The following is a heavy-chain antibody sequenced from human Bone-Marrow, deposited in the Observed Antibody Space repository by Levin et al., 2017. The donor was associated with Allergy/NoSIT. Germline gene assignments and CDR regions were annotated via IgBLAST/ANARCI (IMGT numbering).Heavy chain of an antibody. V-gene: IGHV1-8*01. J-gene: IGHJ4*02. CDR1: GYTFTSYD. CDR3: ARAPPYSGTGYYFDY. D-gene: IGHD6-13*01. CDR2: MNPNTGNA. Sequence: ASVKVSCKASGYTFTSYDINWVRQATGQGLEWLGWMNPNTGNAGYAQKFQGRVTMTRNTSISTAYMELSSLRSGDTAVYYCARAPPYSGTGYYFDYWGQGTLVTVSS.